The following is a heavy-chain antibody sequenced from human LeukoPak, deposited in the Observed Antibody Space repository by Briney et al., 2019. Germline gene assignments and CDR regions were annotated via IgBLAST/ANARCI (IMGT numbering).Heavy chain of an antibody. D-gene: IGHD3-10*01. CDR3: AREGTMVRGVLDY. J-gene: IGHJ4*02. CDR1: GGSISSGDYY. Sequence: PSETLSLTCTVSGGSISSGDYYWSWIRQPPGKGLEWIGYIYYSGSTYYNPSLKSRVTISVDTSKNQFSLKLSSVTAADTAEYYCAREGTMVRGVLDYWGQGTLVTVSS. CDR2: IYYSGST. V-gene: IGHV4-30-4*01.